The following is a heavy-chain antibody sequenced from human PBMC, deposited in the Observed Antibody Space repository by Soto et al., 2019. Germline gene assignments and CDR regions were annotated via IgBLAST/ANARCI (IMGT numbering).Heavy chain of an antibody. J-gene: IGHJ4*02. CDR3: AKRRYYDILTGYSHTPPVDY. CDR1: GFTFSSYA. D-gene: IGHD3-9*01. V-gene: IGHV3-23*01. Sequence: GGSLRLSCAASGFTFSSYAMSWVRQAPGKGLEWVSAISGSGGSTYYADSVKGRFTISRDNSKNMLYLQMNSLRAEDTAVYYCAKRRYYDILTGYSHTPPVDYWGQGTLVTVSS. CDR2: ISGSGGST.